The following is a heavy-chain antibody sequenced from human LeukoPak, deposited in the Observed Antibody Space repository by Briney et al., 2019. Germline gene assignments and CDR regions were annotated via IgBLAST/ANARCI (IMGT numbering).Heavy chain of an antibody. Sequence: GGSLRLSCAASGFIFSSYSMSWVRQAPGKGLEWVSVITGSGGNTYHADSVKGRFTISKDNSKNTVYLQMSSLRVDDTAVYYCAKAASSSWPSYYYGMDVWGQGTTVTVSS. V-gene: IGHV3-23*01. CDR3: AKAASSSWPSYYYGMDV. CDR2: ITGSGGNT. J-gene: IGHJ6*02. CDR1: GFIFSSYS. D-gene: IGHD6-13*01.